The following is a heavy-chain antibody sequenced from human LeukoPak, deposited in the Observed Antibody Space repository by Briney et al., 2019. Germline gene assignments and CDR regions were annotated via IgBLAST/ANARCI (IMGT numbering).Heavy chain of an antibody. CDR1: GFNFSDFG. Sequence: PGGSLRLSCAASGFNFSDFGMSWVRQAPGKGLEWVSAVSGSGSTTDHADSVKGRFTISRDNSKNTLYLQMNSLRAEDTAVYYCAKNTRPRLLSNWYFDLWGRGTLVTVSS. CDR2: VSGSGSTT. J-gene: IGHJ2*01. D-gene: IGHD2/OR15-2a*01. CDR3: AKNTRPRLLSNWYFDL. V-gene: IGHV3-23*01.